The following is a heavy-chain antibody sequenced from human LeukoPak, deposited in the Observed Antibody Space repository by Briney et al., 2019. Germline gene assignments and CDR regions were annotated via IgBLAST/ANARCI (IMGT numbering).Heavy chain of an antibody. Sequence: GGSLRLSCAASGFTFSSYAMSWVRQAPGKWLEWVSAITGSGGGTYYADSVKGRFTISRDNSKNTLYLQMNSLRAEDTAVYYCAKAECITMIVVVTTPFDYWRQGTLVAVSS. V-gene: IGHV3-23*01. D-gene: IGHD3-22*01. J-gene: IGHJ4*02. CDR1: GFTFSSYA. CDR2: ITGSGGGT. CDR3: AKAECITMIVVVTTPFDY.